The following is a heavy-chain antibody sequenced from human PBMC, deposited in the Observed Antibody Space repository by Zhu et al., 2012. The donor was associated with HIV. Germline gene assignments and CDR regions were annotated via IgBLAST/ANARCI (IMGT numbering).Heavy chain of an antibody. CDR2: IYHSGST. Sequence: QVQLQESGPGLVKPSETLSLTCTVSGYSISSGYYWGWIRQPPGKGLEWIGSIYHSGSTYYNPSLKSRVTISVDTSKNQFSLKLSSVTAADTAVYYCAREVIGRFGESPDAFDIWGQGTMVTVSS. CDR3: AREVIGRFGESPDAFDI. V-gene: IGHV4-38-2*02. J-gene: IGHJ3*02. CDR1: GYSISSGYY. D-gene: IGHD3-10*01.